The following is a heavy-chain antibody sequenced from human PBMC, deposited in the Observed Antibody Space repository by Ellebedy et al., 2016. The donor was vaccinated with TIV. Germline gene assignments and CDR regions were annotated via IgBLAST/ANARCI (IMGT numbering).Heavy chain of an antibody. Sequence: PGGALRLSCAASGITFSSYAMSGVRQAPGRGLEWLAVISYDGSDKSYGDSVKGRFNISRDNSKNTLYLQMNSLRVEDTAVYYCAKYRGSYYKFDHWGKGTLVTVSS. CDR3: AKYRGSYYKFDH. V-gene: IGHV3-30*18. J-gene: IGHJ4*02. CDR2: ISYDGSDK. D-gene: IGHD1-26*01. CDR1: GITFSSYA.